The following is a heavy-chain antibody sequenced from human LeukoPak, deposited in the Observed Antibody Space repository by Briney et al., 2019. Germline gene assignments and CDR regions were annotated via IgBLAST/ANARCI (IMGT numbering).Heavy chain of an antibody. CDR1: GYTFTSYY. D-gene: IGHD2-15*01. Sequence: ASVKVSCKASGYTFTSYYMHWVRQAPGPGLEWMGIINPSGGSTSYAQKFQGRVTMTRDTSTSTVYMELSSLRSEDTAVYYCARDLGHCSGGSCYQTTYFDYWGQGTLVTVSS. J-gene: IGHJ4*02. CDR3: ARDLGHCSGGSCYQTTYFDY. CDR2: INPSGGST. V-gene: IGHV1-46*01.